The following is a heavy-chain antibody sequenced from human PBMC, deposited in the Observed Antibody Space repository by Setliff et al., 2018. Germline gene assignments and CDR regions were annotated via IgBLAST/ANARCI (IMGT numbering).Heavy chain of an antibody. CDR2: INPRAGTT. CDR3: ARGGSPDCSTAGCRYGDYVY. CDR1: GYTFTNYY. D-gene: IGHD2-2*01. V-gene: IGHV1-46*03. J-gene: IGHJ4*02. Sequence: GASVKVSCKASGYTFTNYYINWVRQAPGQGLEWMGIINPRAGTTSYAQKLRGRVTMTRDTSTNTVYMELSSLRSEDTAVYYCARGGSPDCSTAGCRYGDYVYWGQGTQVTVSS.